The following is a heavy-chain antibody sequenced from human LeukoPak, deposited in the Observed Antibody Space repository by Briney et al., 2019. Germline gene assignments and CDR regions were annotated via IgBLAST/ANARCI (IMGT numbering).Heavy chain of an antibody. Sequence: ASVKVSCKASGYTFTSYYMHWVRLAPGQGLEWMGIINPSGGSTSYAQKFQGRVTMTRDTSTSTVYMELSSLRSEDTAVYYCAKDWARYSSSSYFDYWGQGTLVTVSS. CDR2: INPSGGST. CDR3: AKDWARYSSSSYFDY. J-gene: IGHJ4*02. V-gene: IGHV1-46*01. D-gene: IGHD6-6*01. CDR1: GYTFTSYY.